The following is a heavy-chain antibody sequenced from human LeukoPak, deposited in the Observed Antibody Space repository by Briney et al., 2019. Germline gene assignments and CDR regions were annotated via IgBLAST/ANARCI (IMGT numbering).Heavy chain of an antibody. Sequence: ASVTVSCKASGYTFATYGVSWVRQAPGQGLEWMGWISPYNGNTNYARRLQGRVNMTTDTSTSTAYMELRSLRSDDTAVYYCARAGVAVAGTENDYWGEGTVVTVSS. V-gene: IGHV1-18*01. CDR2: ISPYNGNT. CDR1: GYTFATYG. J-gene: IGHJ4*02. CDR3: ARAGVAVAGTENDY. D-gene: IGHD6-19*01.